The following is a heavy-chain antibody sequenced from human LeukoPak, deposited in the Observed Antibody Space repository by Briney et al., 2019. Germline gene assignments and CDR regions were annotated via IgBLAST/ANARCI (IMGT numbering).Heavy chain of an antibody. V-gene: IGHV4-38-2*02. CDR2: IYTSGST. J-gene: IGHJ3*02. CDR1: GYFISSGYY. D-gene: IGHD2-21*01. CDR3: ARDWGGEVAFDI. Sequence: SETLSLTCTVSGYFISSGYYWGWIRPPPGKGLEWIGRIYTSGSTNYDPSLKSRVTMSVDTSKNQFSLKLSSVTAADTAVYYCARDWGGEVAFDIWGQGTMVTVSS.